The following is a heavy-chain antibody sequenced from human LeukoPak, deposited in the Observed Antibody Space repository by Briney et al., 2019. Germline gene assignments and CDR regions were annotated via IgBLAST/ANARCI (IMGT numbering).Heavy chain of an antibody. Sequence: GGSLRLSCAASGFTFSSYSMNWVRQAPGKGLEWVSSISSSSSYIYYADSVKGRFTISRDNAKNSLYLQMNSLRAEDTAVYYCARAVGYNGFLDYWGQGTLVTVSS. CDR2: ISSSSSYI. CDR1: GFTFSSYS. V-gene: IGHV3-21*01. D-gene: IGHD5-24*01. J-gene: IGHJ4*02. CDR3: ARAVGYNGFLDY.